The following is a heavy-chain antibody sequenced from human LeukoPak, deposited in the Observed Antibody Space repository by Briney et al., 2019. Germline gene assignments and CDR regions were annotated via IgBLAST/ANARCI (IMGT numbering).Heavy chain of an antibody. J-gene: IGHJ4*02. CDR3: AKKDDSTYDLIDC. CDR1: GYTFTSYG. D-gene: IGHD3-22*01. Sequence: ASVTLSCKSSGYTFTSYGIYWGRQARGPGLEWMGWISPYNGNTNYAHKLQGRVTMTTDTSTTTDYMELRSLRSDDTAVYYCAKKDDSTYDLIDCWGEGTLVTVSS. CDR2: ISPYNGNT. V-gene: IGHV1-18*01.